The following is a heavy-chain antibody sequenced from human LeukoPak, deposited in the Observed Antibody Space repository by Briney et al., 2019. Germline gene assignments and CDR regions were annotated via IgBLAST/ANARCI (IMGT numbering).Heavy chain of an antibody. Sequence: GGSLRLSCAASGFTFCSSWMSSGREAPGEGLEWVANIKQDGSEKYYVDSVKGRFTICRDNAKNSLYLQMSSLRAEDTAVYYCARDSPSSTSWGYWGQGTLVTVSS. CDR1: GFTFCSSW. V-gene: IGHV3-7*01. D-gene: IGHD2-2*01. CDR3: ARDSPSSTSWGY. J-gene: IGHJ4*02. CDR2: IKQDGSEK.